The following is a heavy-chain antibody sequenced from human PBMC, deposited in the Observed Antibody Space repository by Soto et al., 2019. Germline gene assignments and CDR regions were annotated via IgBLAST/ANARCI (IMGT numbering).Heavy chain of an antibody. CDR3: AKTQGPYYYDSSGYYYEYYYYGMDV. J-gene: IGHJ6*02. CDR1: GYSFTSYW. V-gene: IGHV5-51*01. D-gene: IGHD3-22*01. Sequence: GESLKISCKDSGYSFTSYWIGWVRQMPGKGLEWMGIIYPGDSDTRYSPSFQGQVTISADKSISTAYLQWSSLKASDTAMYYCAKTQGPYYYDSSGYYYEYYYYGMDVWGQGTTVTVSS. CDR2: IYPGDSDT.